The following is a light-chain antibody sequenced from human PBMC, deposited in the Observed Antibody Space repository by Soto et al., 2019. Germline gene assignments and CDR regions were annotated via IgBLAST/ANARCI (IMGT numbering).Light chain of an antibody. CDR1: SSDVGAYNS. J-gene: IGLJ1*01. CDR2: KGT. CDR3: CSSAPESTYV. V-gene: IGLV2-23*01. Sequence: QSVLAQPASVSGSPGQSITISCTGTSSDVGAYNSVSWYQQHPHRAPQVIIYKGTQRPSGVSNRFSGSTSGNAASLTISALQADVEADYFCCSSAPESTYVFGTGTKVTVL.